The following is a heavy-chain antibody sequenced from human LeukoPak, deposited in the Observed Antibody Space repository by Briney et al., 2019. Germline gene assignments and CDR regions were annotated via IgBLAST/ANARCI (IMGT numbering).Heavy chain of an antibody. CDR3: AKDRPQITMIIDN. D-gene: IGHD3-22*01. CDR1: GFTFRNYA. Sequence: PGGSLRLSCAASGFTFRNYAMSWVRQAPGKGLDLVPTITGSGGGTYYADSVKGRFTISRDNSKNILFLQMNSLRAEDTAAYFCAKDRPQITMIIDNWGQGTLVTVSS. J-gene: IGHJ4*02. V-gene: IGHV3-23*01. CDR2: ITGSGGGT.